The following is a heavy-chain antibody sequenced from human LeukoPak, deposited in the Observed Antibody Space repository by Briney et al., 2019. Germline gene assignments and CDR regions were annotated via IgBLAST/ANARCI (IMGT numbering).Heavy chain of an antibody. J-gene: IGHJ4*02. CDR1: GYTFTSYG. CDR2: ISAYNGNA. CDR3: ARSSSYYDFWSGYYSTYYFDY. V-gene: IGHV1-18*01. Sequence: ASVTVSCMASGYTFTSYGISWVRQAPGQGLEWMGWISAYNGNANYAQKLQGRVTMTTDTSTSTAYMELRSLRSDDTAVYYCARSSSYYDFWSGYYSTYYFDYWGQGTLVTVSS. D-gene: IGHD3-3*01.